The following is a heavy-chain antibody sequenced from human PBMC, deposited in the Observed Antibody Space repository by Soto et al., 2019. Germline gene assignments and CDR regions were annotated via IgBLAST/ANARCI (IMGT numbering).Heavy chain of an antibody. D-gene: IGHD3-16*02. CDR3: ARGASYRWVY. CDR2: VHHSGTT. J-gene: IGHJ4*02. Sequence: PSETLSLACAVSGGSVNSGYWWSWVRQPPGKGLEWIGEVHHSGTTNYIQSLTSRLTMSVDKSGNQVSLEVSCVAAADTAVYYCARGASYRWVYWGQGPLVTVSS. V-gene: IGHV4-4*02. CDR1: GGSVNSGYW.